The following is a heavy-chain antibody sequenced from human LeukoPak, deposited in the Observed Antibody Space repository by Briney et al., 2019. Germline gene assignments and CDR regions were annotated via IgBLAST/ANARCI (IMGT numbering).Heavy chain of an antibody. CDR3: VRDFEWGFDH. V-gene: IGHV3-30*02. J-gene: IGHJ4*02. D-gene: IGHD3-9*01. Sequence: AGGSLRLSCAASGLTFTNHGMHWVRQAPGKGLEWVAFIRNVGNNKYHADSVKGRFTISRDNSKSTQYLQMNSLRAEDTALYYCVRDFEWGFDHWGQGTLVTVSS. CDR1: GLTFTNHG. CDR2: IRNVGNNK.